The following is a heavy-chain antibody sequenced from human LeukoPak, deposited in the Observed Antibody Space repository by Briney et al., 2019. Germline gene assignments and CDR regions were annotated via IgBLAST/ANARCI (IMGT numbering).Heavy chain of an antibody. D-gene: IGHD2-21*02. CDR2: IYYSGST. CDR3: ARAPCGGDCYFRVAAFDI. J-gene: IGHJ3*02. V-gene: IGHV4-59*01. Sequence: SETLSLTCTVSGGSISSYYRSWIRQPPGKGLEWIGYIYYSGSTNYNPSLKSRVTISVDTSKNQFSLKLSSVTAADTAVYYCARAPCGGDCYFRVAAFDIWGQGTMVTVSS. CDR1: GGSISSYY.